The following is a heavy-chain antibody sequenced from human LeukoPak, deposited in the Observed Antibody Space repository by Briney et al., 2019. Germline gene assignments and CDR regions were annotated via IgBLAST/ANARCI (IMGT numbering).Heavy chain of an antibody. J-gene: IGHJ6*02. Sequence: ASVKVSCKVSGYTLTELSMHWVRQAPGKGLEWMGGFDPEDGKTIYAQKFQGRVTMTEDTSTDTAYMELSGLRSEDTAVYYCATVGYCSSTSCSDYYGMDVWGQGTTVTVSS. D-gene: IGHD2-2*01. CDR1: GYTLTELS. CDR3: ATVGYCSSTSCSDYYGMDV. V-gene: IGHV1-24*01. CDR2: FDPEDGKT.